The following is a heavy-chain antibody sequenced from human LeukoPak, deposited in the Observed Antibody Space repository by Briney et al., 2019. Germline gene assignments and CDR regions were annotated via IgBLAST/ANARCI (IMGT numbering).Heavy chain of an antibody. V-gene: IGHV4-38-2*02. CDR3: ARDLVGYCSSTSCYGDRGFDY. CDR2: INHSGST. J-gene: IGHJ4*02. CDR1: GYSISSGYY. Sequence: PSETLSLTCAVSGYSISSGYYWSWIRQPPGKGLEWIGEINHSGSTNYNPSLKSRVTISVDTSKNQFSLKLSSVTAADTAVYYCARDLVGYCSSTSCYGDRGFDYWGQGTLVTVSS. D-gene: IGHD2-2*01.